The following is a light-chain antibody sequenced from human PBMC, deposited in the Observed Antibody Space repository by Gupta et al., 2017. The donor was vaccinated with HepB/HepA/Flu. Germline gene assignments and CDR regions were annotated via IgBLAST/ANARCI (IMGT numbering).Light chain of an antibody. Sequence: EIVLTQSPGTLSLSPGERATLSCSASQSVTSNYLAWYQQKPGQAPRLLIYGASSRATGIPDRFSGSGSGTDFTLTISRLEPEDFAVYYCQQDGSSPRTFGQGTKVEIK. J-gene: IGKJ1*01. CDR1: QSVTSNY. CDR2: GAS. CDR3: QQDGSSPRT. V-gene: IGKV3-20*01.